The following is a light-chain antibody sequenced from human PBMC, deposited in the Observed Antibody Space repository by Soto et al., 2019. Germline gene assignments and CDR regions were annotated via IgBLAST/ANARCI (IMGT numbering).Light chain of an antibody. V-gene: IGKV3-11*01. Sequence: SMLPQSPVTLSLSPRERATLSCRAGQSVSSYLAWYQQKPGQAPRLLIYDASNRATGIPARFSGSGSGTDFTLTISSLEPEDFAVYYCHQRQYWPPITFGQRTRLEI. CDR2: DAS. J-gene: IGKJ5*01. CDR1: QSVSSY. CDR3: HQRQYWPPIT.